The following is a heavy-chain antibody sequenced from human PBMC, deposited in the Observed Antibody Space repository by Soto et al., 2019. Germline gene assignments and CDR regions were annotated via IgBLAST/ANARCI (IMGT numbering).Heavy chain of an antibody. J-gene: IGHJ5*02. Sequence: ASVKVSCKASGYTFTSYGIGWVRQAPGQGLEWMGIISPSGGSTSYAQKFQGRVTMTRDTSTSTVYMELSSLRSEDTAVYYCARVSSGWYPNWFDPWGQGTLVTVSS. V-gene: IGHV1-46*03. CDR1: GYTFTSYG. D-gene: IGHD6-19*01. CDR3: ARVSSGWYPNWFDP. CDR2: ISPSGGST.